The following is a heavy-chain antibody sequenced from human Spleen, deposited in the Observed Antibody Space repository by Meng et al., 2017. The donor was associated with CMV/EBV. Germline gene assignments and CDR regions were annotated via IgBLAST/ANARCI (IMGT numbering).Heavy chain of an antibody. Sequence: ASVKVSCKASGYTFTSFGISWVRQAPGQGLEWMGRISPYNGNTNYAQKLQGRVTMTTDTSTSAAYMELRSLRSDDTAVYYCARGPAEVYHYYGLDVWGQGITVTVSS. CDR3: ARGPAEVYHYYGLDV. CDR1: GYTFTSFG. CDR2: ISPYNGNT. J-gene: IGHJ6*02. V-gene: IGHV1-18*01.